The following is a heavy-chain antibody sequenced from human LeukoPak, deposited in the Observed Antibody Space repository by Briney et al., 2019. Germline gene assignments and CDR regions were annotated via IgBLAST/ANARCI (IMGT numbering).Heavy chain of an antibody. D-gene: IGHD3-22*01. J-gene: IGHJ4*02. V-gene: IGHV1-18*01. CDR1: GYTFTSYG. CDR3: ARDKYYDSSGLMDY. Sequence: RASVKVSCKASGYTFTSYGISWVRQAPGQGLEWMGWISAYNGNTNYAQKLQGRVTMTTDTSTSTAYMELRSLRSDDTAVYYCARDKYYDSSGLMDYWGQGTLVTVSS. CDR2: ISAYNGNT.